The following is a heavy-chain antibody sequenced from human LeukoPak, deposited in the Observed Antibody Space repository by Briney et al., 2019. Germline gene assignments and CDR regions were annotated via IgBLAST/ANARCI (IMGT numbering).Heavy chain of an antibody. J-gene: IGHJ4*02. CDR1: GFHFSSYG. CDR3: AKNYDILTGYYPNLDY. V-gene: IGHV3-33*06. Sequence: GGSLRLSCAASGFHFSSYGIHWVRQAPGKGLEWVAVIWYDGTNKYYADSVKGRFTISRDNSNNTVYLQMNSPRAEDTAVYYCAKNYDILTGYYPNLDYWGQGTLVTVSS. D-gene: IGHD3-9*01. CDR2: IWYDGTNK.